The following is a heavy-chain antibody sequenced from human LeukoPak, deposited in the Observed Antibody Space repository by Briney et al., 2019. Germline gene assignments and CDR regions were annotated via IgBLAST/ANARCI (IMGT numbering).Heavy chain of an antibody. J-gene: IGHJ4*02. CDR2: ISGSGGST. CDR1: GFTFSSYA. D-gene: IGHD4-11*01. CDR3: AKGSDAVTTVHFDY. Sequence: PGGSLRLSCAASGFTFSSYAMSWVRQAPGKGLEWVSAISGSGGSTYYADSVKGRFTISRNNSKNTLYLQMNSLRAEDTAVYYCAKGSDAVTTVHFDYWGQETLVTVSS. V-gene: IGHV3-23*01.